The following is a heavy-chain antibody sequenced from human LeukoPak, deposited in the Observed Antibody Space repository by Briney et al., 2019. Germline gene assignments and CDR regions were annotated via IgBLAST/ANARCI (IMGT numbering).Heavy chain of an antibody. CDR3: ARGSHYGGNSGDY. Sequence: GGSLRLSCAASGFTFSSHSMNWVRQAPGKGLEWVSSISSSSSYIYYADSVKGRFTISRDNAKNSLYLQMNSLRAEDTAVYYCARGSHYGGNSGDYWGQGTLVTVSS. D-gene: IGHD4-23*01. V-gene: IGHV3-21*01. CDR2: ISSSSSYI. CDR1: GFTFSSHS. J-gene: IGHJ4*02.